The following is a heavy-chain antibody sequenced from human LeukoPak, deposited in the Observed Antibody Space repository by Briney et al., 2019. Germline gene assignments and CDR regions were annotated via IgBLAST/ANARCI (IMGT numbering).Heavy chain of an antibody. CDR3: ARASSGYDFWSGYYPSYYYYYMDV. CDR2: IIPIFGTA. J-gene: IGHJ6*03. D-gene: IGHD3-3*01. CDR1: GCTFSSYA. V-gene: IGHV1-69*05. Sequence: SVKVSCKASGCTFSSYAISWVRQAPGQGLEWMGGIIPIFGTANYAQKFQGRVTITTDESTSTAYMELSSLRSEDTAVYYCARASSGYDFWSGYYPSYYYYYMDVWGKGTTVTVSS.